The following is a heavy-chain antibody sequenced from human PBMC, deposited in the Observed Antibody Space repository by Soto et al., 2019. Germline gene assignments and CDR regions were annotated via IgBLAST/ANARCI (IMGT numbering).Heavy chain of an antibody. J-gene: IGHJ6*02. CDR2: VSFDGSNK. CDR1: GFTVSHYP. D-gene: IGHD2-15*01. CDR3: VRRPGPLVSVLYIYPVDARETPSDVDV. V-gene: IGHV3-30*06. Sequence: QVQLVQSGGGVVQPGGSLRLSCAASGFTVSHYPMHWVRQGPGKGLEWVAVVSFDGSNKYYRDSVKGRFTIAKDNVKNTLFLQMNDLRHEEAAVYYCVRRPGPLVSVLYIYPVDARETPSDVDVWGQGTSVTVSS.